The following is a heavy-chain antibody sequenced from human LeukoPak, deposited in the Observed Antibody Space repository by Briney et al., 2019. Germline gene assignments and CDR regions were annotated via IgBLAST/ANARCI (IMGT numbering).Heavy chain of an antibody. Sequence: SETLSLTCTVSGGSISSGGYYWSWIRQHPGKGLEWIGYIYYSGSTYYNPSLKSRVTISVDTSKNRFSLKLSSVTAADTAVYYCARRGGLLFDYWGQGTLVTVSS. V-gene: IGHV4-31*03. J-gene: IGHJ4*02. D-gene: IGHD1-26*01. CDR1: GGSISSGGYY. CDR3: ARRGGLLFDY. CDR2: IYYSGST.